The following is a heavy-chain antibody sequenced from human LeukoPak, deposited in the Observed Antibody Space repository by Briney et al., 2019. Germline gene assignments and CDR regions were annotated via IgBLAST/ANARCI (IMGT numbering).Heavy chain of an antibody. CDR3: ARGGGILFDR. Sequence: PGGSLRLSCAASGFTVSSNYMSWVRQAPGKRLEWVSVMYIGGSTYYTDSVKGRFTISRDNSKNTLYLQINSLRPEHTAAYYCARGGGILFDRWGQATLVTVSS. J-gene: IGHJ5*01. CDR1: GFTVSSNY. D-gene: IGHD6-13*01. V-gene: IGHV3-53*01. CDR2: MYIGGST.